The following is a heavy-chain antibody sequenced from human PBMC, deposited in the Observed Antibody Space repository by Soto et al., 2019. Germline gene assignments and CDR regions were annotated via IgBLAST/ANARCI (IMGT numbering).Heavy chain of an antibody. D-gene: IGHD4-4*01. CDR1: GFSFESYS. V-gene: IGHV3-30*18. Sequence: LVESGGGVVQPGRSLTLSCAGSGFSFESYSMHWVRQSPGKGLEWVATVSFDSNNKYYIDSVEGRFTLSRDNAKNLLYLQMNRLRHEDTAVYYCAKERGETTYSFYGMDIWGPGTTVTVSS. CDR2: VSFDSNNK. J-gene: IGHJ6*02. CDR3: AKERGETTYSFYGMDI.